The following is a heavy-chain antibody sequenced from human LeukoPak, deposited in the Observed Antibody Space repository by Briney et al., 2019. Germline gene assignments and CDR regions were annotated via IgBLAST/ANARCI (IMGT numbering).Heavy chain of an antibody. CDR3: SRHIGGGIEDMDV. CDR1: GGSIGTYY. CDR2: IYVTGST. J-gene: IGHJ6*03. D-gene: IGHD3-16*02. V-gene: IGHV4-59*08. Sequence: SETLSLTCIVSGGSIGTYYWSWIRQSPGKGLEWIGYIYVTGSTRYNPYLQSRVTISVDTSRNQFFLKMSSVTAADTAVYYCSRHIGGGIEDMDVWGTGTKVTVSS.